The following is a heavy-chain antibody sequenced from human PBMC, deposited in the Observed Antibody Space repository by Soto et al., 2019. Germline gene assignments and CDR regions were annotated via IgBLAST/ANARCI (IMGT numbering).Heavy chain of an antibody. CDR3: ARAGYRYGANAFDI. CDR2: MLQSGSA. Sequence: QLQLQESGSGLVKPSQTLSLACAVSGASISSSPYSWTWIRQPPGKGLEWIGYMLQSGSAHYNPSLKSRVTISVDPSKNQFSLKLSSMTAADTAVYYCARAGYRYGANAFDIWGQGTIVTVSS. D-gene: IGHD5-18*01. CDR1: GASISSSPYS. V-gene: IGHV4-30-2*01. J-gene: IGHJ3*02.